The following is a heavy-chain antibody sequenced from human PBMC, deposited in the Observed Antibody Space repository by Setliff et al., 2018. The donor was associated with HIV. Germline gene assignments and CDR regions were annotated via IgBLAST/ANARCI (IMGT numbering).Heavy chain of an antibody. CDR2: IYYSGST. Sequence: KTSETLSLTCTVSGGSISSYYWSWIRQPPGKGLEWIGYIYYSGSTNYNPSLKSRVTISVDTSKNQFSLKLSSVTAADTAVYYCARDRYYDSSGYQGWFDPWGQGTLVTVSS. CDR1: GGSISSYY. J-gene: IGHJ5*02. CDR3: ARDRYYDSSGYQGWFDP. D-gene: IGHD3-22*01. V-gene: IGHV4-59*01.